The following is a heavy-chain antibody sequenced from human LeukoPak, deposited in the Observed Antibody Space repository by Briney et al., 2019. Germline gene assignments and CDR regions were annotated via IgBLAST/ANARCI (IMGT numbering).Heavy chain of an antibody. V-gene: IGHV3-48*02. Sequence: GSLRLSCAASGFTFSAYSMNWVRQAPGKGLEWVSYISSSSSTMFYADSVKGRFTISRDNAKNSLYLQMSSLRDEDTAVYYCASQLVFRSPFDYWGQGTLVTVSS. CDR1: GFTFSAYS. CDR2: ISSSSSTM. J-gene: IGHJ4*02. CDR3: ASQLVFRSPFDY.